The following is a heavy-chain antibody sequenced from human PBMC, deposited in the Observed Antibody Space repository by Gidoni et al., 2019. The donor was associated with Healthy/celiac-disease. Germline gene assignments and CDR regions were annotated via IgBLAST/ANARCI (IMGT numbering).Heavy chain of an antibody. V-gene: IGHV4-39*01. CDR3: AKHSSGPGIAPDYFDY. D-gene: IGHD6-13*01. Sequence: QLQLQESGPGLVKPSETRSLTCTVSGGSISSSSSYWGWIRQPPGKGLEWIGGIYSSGSTSSTPSLTSRVTISVDTSKTQFSLKLSSVTAADTAVYYCAKHSSGPGIAPDYFDYWGQGTLVTVSS. CDR1: GGSISSSSSY. CDR2: IYSSGST. J-gene: IGHJ4*02.